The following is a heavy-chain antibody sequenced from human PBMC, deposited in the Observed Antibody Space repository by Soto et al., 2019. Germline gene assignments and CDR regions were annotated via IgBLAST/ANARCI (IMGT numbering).Heavy chain of an antibody. CDR3: ARDPIAAASNWFDP. D-gene: IGHD6-13*01. Sequence: PGGSLRLSCAASGFTVGDYGMSWVRQAPGKGLEWVSGINWNGGSTGYADSVKGRFTISRDNAKNSLYLQMNSLRAEDTALYYCARDPIAAASNWFDPWGQGTLVTVSS. CDR1: GFTVGDYG. J-gene: IGHJ5*02. CDR2: INWNGGST. V-gene: IGHV3-20*04.